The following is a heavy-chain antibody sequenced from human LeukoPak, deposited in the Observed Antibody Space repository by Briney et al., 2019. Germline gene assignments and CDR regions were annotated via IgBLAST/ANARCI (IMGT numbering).Heavy chain of an antibody. J-gene: IGHJ5*02. Sequence: GGSLRLSCAASGFTFSSYWMSWVRQAPGKGLEWVANIKQDGSEKYYVDSVKGRFTISRDNAKNSLYLQMNGLRAEDTAVYYCARDIVEGDILTGPNWFDPWGQGTLVTVSS. CDR1: GFTFSSYW. CDR2: IKQDGSEK. CDR3: ARDIVEGDILTGPNWFDP. V-gene: IGHV3-7*01. D-gene: IGHD3-9*01.